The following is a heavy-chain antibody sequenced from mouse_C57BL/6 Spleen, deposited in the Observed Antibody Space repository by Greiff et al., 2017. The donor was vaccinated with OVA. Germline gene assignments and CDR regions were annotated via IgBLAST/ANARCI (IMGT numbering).Heavy chain of an antibody. V-gene: IGHV1-55*01. J-gene: IGHJ2*01. CDR1: GYTFTSYW. CDR3: ARVLNDGYYDYSDY. D-gene: IGHD2-3*01. CDR2: IYPGSGST. Sequence: QVQLQQSGAELVKPGASVKMSCKASGYTFTSYWITWVKQRPGQGLEWIGDIYPGSGSTNYNEKFKSKATLTVDTSSSTAYMQLSSLTSEDSAVYYCARVLNDGYYDYSDYWGQGTTLTVSS.